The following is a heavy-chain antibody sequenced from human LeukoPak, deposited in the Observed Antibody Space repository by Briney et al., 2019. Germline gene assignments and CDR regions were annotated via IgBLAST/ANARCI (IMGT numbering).Heavy chain of an antibody. J-gene: IGHJ5*02. D-gene: IGHD3-3*01. Sequence: PPETLSLTCAVSGGPISSGAYSWSWIRQPPGKRLEWIGNIYYSGSTYYNPSLKSRVTISVDKSKNQFSLKLSSVTAADTAVYYCARRYYDFWSKPPWFDPWGQGTLVTVSS. CDR3: ARRYYDFWSKPPWFDP. CDR2: IYYSGST. CDR1: GGPISSGAYS. V-gene: IGHV4-30-4*07.